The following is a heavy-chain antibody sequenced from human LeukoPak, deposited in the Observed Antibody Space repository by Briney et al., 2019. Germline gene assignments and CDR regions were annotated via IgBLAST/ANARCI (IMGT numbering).Heavy chain of an antibody. CDR1: GFTFGGYG. CDR2: IAYDGSRA. V-gene: IGHV3-33*01. J-gene: IGHJ4*02. CDR3: TRYNNDHFDY. Sequence: GGSLRLSCAGSGFTFGGYGMHWFRQTPGKGLEWVAVIAYDGSRAFYAASVKGRFTISRDNSKNTMPVQMDDLRAEDTAVYYCTRYNNDHFDYWGQGTLVTVSS. D-gene: IGHD1-14*01.